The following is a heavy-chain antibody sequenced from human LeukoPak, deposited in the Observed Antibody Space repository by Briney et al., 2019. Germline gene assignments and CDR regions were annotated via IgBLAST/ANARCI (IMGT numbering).Heavy chain of an antibody. CDR1: GFTFSNYW. J-gene: IGHJ6*02. CDR2: IKRDGSEK. CDR3: ARDRYSSGGLDV. V-gene: IGHV3-7*04. D-gene: IGHD3-22*01. Sequence: GGSLRLSCAASGFTFSNYWMTWVRQAPGKGLEWLANIKRDGSEKYYVDSVKGRFTISRDNAKNSLYLQMNSLRAEDTAVYYCARDRYSSGGLDVWGQGTTVTVSS.